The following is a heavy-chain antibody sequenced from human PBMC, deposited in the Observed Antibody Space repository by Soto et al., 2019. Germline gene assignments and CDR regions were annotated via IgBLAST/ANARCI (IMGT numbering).Heavy chain of an antibody. CDR2: IFPRDSDT. Sequence: GESLKISCQASGYTFTNYWIGWVRQMPGGGLGGVGLIFPRDSDTRYSPPFEGQVTISADSSIATAYLQWRSLDASDTALYFCARVVSLLPTIDFWGRGTAVTVS. CDR3: ARVVSLLPTIDF. V-gene: IGHV5-51*01. CDR1: GYTFTNYW. J-gene: IGHJ4*02. D-gene: IGHD3-16*01.